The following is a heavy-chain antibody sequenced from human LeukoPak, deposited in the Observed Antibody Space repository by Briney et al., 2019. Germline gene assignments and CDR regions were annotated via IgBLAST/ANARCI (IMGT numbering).Heavy chain of an antibody. CDR3: ARGVVPAARVSFDY. CDR2: INAGNGNT. V-gene: IGHV1-3*01. Sequence: AAVKVSCKASGYTFTSYAMHWVGQAPGQKLKWMEWINAGNGNTKYSHKFQGRVTITRDTSASTAYMELSSLRSEDTAVYYCARGVVPAARVSFDYWGQGTLVTVSS. J-gene: IGHJ4*02. D-gene: IGHD2-2*01. CDR1: GYTFTSYA.